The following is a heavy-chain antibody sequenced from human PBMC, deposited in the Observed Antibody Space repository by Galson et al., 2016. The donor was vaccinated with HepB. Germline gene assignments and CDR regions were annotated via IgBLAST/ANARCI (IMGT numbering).Heavy chain of an antibody. D-gene: IGHD3-10*01. CDR2: ISPFNDNT. J-gene: IGHJ4*02. CDR1: GYNLASYG. CDR3: ARDHDPEGRVSDY. V-gene: IGHV1-18*04. Sequence: SVKVSCKASGYNLASYGITWVRQAPGHGLEWMGWISPFNDNTNYAQRFQGRATMTADISTGAVYMELRSLTSGDTAVYYCARDHDPEGRVSDYWGQGTLVIVSS.